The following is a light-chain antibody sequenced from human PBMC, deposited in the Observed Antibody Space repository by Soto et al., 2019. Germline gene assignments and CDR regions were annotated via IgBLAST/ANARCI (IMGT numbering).Light chain of an antibody. J-gene: IGKJ5*01. CDR2: SAS. CDR3: QQSYDLPIT. CDR1: QSISSL. Sequence: EIVLQQSTATLSVSPETSATLSCRASQSISSLLAWYQQKPGQAPRLLIYSASTRATSIPARFSGSGSGADFTLTITSLQSEDFAVYYCQQSYDLPITFGQGTRLAIK. V-gene: IGKV3-15*01.